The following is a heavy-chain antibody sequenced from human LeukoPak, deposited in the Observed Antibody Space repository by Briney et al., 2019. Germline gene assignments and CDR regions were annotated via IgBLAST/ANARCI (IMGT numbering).Heavy chain of an antibody. CDR2: IWYDGSNK. D-gene: IGHD2-2*02. CDR1: GFTFSSYG. Sequence: GRSLRLSCAASGFTFSSYGMHWVRQAPGKGLEWVAVIWYDGSNKYYADSVKGRFTISRDNPKNAVYLQMISLRAEDTAVYYCAKGYRGIEAFDVWGQGTMVTVSS. CDR3: AKGYRGIEAFDV. J-gene: IGHJ3*01. V-gene: IGHV3-33*03.